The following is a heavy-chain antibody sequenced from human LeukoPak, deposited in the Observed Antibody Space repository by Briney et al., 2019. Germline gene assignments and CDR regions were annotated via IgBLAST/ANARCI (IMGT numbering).Heavy chain of an antibody. V-gene: IGHV4-59*01. CDR2: IYYSGST. D-gene: IGHD3-9*01. CDR3: ARGRYFADY. J-gene: IGHJ4*02. CDR1: GGSISSYY. Sequence: SETLSLTCTVSGGSISSYYWSWIRQPPGKGLEWIGYIYYSGSTNYNPSLKSRVTISVDTSRNQFSLKLSSVTAADTAVYYCARGRYFADYWGQGTLVTVSS.